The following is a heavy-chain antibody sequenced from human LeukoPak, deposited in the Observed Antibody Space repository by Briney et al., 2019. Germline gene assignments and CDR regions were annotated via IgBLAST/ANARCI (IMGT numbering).Heavy chain of an antibody. V-gene: IGHV3-23*01. CDR3: AKDGCSSTSCPHQH. J-gene: IGHJ4*02. CDR1: GFTFSSYA. D-gene: IGHD2-2*01. CDR2: ISGSGGST. Sequence: GGSLRLSCAASGFTFSSYAMSWVRQAPGKGLEWVSAISGSGGSTYYADSVKGRFTISRDNSKNTLYLQMNSLRAEDTAVYYCAKDGCSSTSCPHQHWGQGTLVTVSS.